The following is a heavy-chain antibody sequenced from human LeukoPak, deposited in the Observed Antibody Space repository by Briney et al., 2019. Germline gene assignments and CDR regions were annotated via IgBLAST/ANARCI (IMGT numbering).Heavy chain of an antibody. Sequence: SENLSLTCTVSGGSISSSSYYWGWIRQPPGKGLEWIGSIYYSGSTYYNPSLKSRVTISVDTSKNQFSLKLSSVTAADTAVYYCARLGLGYCSSSTCPDDYWGQGTLVTVSS. D-gene: IGHD2-2*01. CDR3: ARLGLGYCSSSTCPDDY. V-gene: IGHV4-39*01. CDR2: IYYSGST. CDR1: GGSISSSSYY. J-gene: IGHJ4*02.